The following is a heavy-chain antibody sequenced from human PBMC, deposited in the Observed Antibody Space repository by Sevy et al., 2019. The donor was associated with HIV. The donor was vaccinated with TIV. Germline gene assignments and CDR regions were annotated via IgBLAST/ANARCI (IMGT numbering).Heavy chain of an antibody. V-gene: IGHV3-7*03. CDR2: IRPDGTET. Sequence: GGSLRLSCVASGIILSNYWMSWVRQAPGKGLEWVANIRPDGTETNYVNSVKGRFTISRDNAKNSLYLQMNRLTAEDTAKYYCGTYSSRTGTFDYWGQGTLVTVSS. CDR3: GTYSSRTGTFDY. D-gene: IGHD4-4*01. CDR1: GIILSNYW. J-gene: IGHJ4*02.